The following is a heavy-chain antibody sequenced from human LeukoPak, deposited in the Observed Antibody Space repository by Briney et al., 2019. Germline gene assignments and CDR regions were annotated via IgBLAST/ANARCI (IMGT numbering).Heavy chain of an antibody. Sequence: GGSLRLSCAASGFIFNNYSMNWVRQAPGKGLEWVSFISSSSATIYYADSVKGRFTISRDNAKNSLYLQMNSLRDEDTAVYYCARDYYDSRGYYYGGFWGQGTLVTVSS. CDR3: ARDYYDSRGYYYGGF. J-gene: IGHJ1*01. CDR2: ISSSSATI. D-gene: IGHD3-22*01. V-gene: IGHV3-48*02. CDR1: GFIFNNYS.